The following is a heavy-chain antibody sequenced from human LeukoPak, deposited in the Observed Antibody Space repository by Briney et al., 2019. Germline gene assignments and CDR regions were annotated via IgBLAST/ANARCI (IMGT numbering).Heavy chain of an antibody. Sequence: PGGSMRLSCAASGFTFSNYAMTWVRQAPGKGLEWVSAISTSGDHTYYADSVKGRFTISRDNSKNTLYLQMNSLRAEDTAVYYCAKDRSGLELDYWGQGTLVTVSS. CDR2: ISTSGDHT. J-gene: IGHJ4*02. CDR1: GFTFSNYA. D-gene: IGHD3-10*01. V-gene: IGHV3-23*01. CDR3: AKDRSGLELDY.